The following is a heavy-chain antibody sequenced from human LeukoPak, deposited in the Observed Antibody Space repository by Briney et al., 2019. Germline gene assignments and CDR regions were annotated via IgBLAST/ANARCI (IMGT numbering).Heavy chain of an antibody. J-gene: IGHJ6*02. CDR2: IYYSGST. CDR1: GGSISSGGYY. V-gene: IGHV4-31*03. CDR3: ARDVPKKAPYGVDV. D-gene: IGHD2-2*01. Sequence: SETLSLTCTVSGGSISSGGYYWSWIRQHPGKGLEWIGYIYYSGSTYNNPPLKGRVTISIDTSRNLFSLKLSSVTAADTAVYYCARDVPKKAPYGVDVWGPGTTVIVSS.